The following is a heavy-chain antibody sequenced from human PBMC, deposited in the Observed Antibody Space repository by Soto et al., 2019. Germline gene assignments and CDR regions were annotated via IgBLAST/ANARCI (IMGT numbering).Heavy chain of an antibody. CDR1: GGSISGYF. D-gene: IGHD2-2*02. Sequence: SETLSLTCTVSGGSISGYFWSWIRQPPGKGLEHIGHIRYSGSTVYNPSLKSRVTILLDTSKNQFSLKLTSVTAADTAVYYCAKWQCSTSNCHTLDPWGQGVLVTVSS. J-gene: IGHJ5*02. V-gene: IGHV4-59*01. CDR2: IRYSGST. CDR3: AKWQCSTSNCHTLDP.